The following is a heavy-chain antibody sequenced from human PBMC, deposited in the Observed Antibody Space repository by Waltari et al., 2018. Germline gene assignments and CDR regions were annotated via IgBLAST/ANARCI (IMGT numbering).Heavy chain of an antibody. CDR1: GFTFNDHA. V-gene: IGHV3-9*01. CDR2: IIWNSGTI. Sequence: EVQLVESGGDLVQPGGSLRLSCAASGFTFNDHAIQWVRQAPGKGLELVSRIIWNSGTIDYADSVKGRFTISRDNTKRSVYLQMNSLTAEDTALYYCARDMDATEGAFDYWGQGTLVTVSS. J-gene: IGHJ4*02. D-gene: IGHD3-16*01. CDR3: ARDMDATEGAFDY.